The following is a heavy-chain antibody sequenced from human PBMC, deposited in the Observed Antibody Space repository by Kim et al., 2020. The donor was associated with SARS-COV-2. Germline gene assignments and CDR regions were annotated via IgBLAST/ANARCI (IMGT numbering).Heavy chain of an antibody. V-gene: IGHV4-31*03. CDR1: GGSISSGGYY. CDR3: ARGQQLDGGRWFDP. J-gene: IGHJ5*02. D-gene: IGHD6-13*01. Sequence: SETLSLTCTVSGGSISSGGYYWSWIRQHPGKGLEWIGYIYYSGSTYYNPSLKSRVTISVDTSKNQFSLKLSSVTAADTAVYYCARGQQLDGGRWFDPWGQGTLVTVSS. CDR2: IYYSGST.